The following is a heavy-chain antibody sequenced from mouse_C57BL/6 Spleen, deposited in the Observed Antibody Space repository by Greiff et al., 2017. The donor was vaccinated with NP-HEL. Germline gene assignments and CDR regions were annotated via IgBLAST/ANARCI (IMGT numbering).Heavy chain of an antibody. CDR3: AKNYITTVVATNYYAMDY. Sequence: QVQLKQSGPGLVQPSQSLSITCTVSGFSLTSYGVHWVRQSPGKGLEWLGVIWRGGSTDYNAAFMSRLSITKDNSKSQVFFKMNSLQADDTAIYYWAKNYITTVVATNYYAMDYWGQGTSVTVSS. D-gene: IGHD1-1*01. V-gene: IGHV2-5*01. CDR1: GFSLTSYG. J-gene: IGHJ4*01. CDR2: IWRGGST.